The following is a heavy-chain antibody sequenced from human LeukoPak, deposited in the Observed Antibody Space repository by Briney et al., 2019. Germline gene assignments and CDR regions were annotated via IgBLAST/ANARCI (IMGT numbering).Heavy chain of an antibody. CDR2: IYSGGST. Sequence: GGSLRLSCAASGFTVSSNYMSWVRQAPGKGLEWVSVIYSGGSTYYADSVKGRFTISRDNSKNTLYLQMNSLRAEDTAVYYCARDKGVWGILQIPEYWGQGTLVTVSS. V-gene: IGHV3-66*01. D-gene: IGHD3-16*01. CDR1: GFTVSSNY. J-gene: IGHJ4*02. CDR3: ARDKGVWGILQIPEY.